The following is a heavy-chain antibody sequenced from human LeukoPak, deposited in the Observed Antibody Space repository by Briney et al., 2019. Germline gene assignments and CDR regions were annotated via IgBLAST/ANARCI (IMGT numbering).Heavy chain of an antibody. CDR3: ARTGFLYYYGSGSYRYFDY. Sequence: SETLSLTCAVYGGSFSSYYWSWIRQPPGKGLEWIGYIYYSGSTNYNPSLKSRVTISVDTSKNQFSLKLSSVTAADTAVYYCARTGFLYYYGSGSYRYFDYWGQGTLVTVSS. D-gene: IGHD3-10*01. V-gene: IGHV4-59*01. CDR2: IYYSGST. CDR1: GGSFSSYY. J-gene: IGHJ4*02.